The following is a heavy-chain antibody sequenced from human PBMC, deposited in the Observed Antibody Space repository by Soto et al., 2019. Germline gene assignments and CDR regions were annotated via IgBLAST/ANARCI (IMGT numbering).Heavy chain of an antibody. CDR2: ISSSSSYI. CDR1: GFTFSSYS. D-gene: IGHD3-10*01. J-gene: IGHJ6*02. V-gene: IGHV3-21*01. Sequence: PGGSLRLSCAASGFTFSSYSMNWVRQAPGKGLEWVSSISSSSSYIYYADSVKGRFTISRDNAKNSLYLQMNSLRAEDTAVYYCARDLKTLLLWFGELSPTYYYYGMDVWGQGTTVTVSS. CDR3: ARDLKTLLLWFGELSPTYYYYGMDV.